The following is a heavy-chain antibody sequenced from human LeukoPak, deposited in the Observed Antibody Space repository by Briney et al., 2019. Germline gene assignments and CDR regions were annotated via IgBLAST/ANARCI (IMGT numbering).Heavy chain of an antibody. CDR1: GITFSSYG. J-gene: IGHJ6*04. CDR3: AELGITMIGGV. Sequence: PGGSLRLSWAASGITFSSYGMSWVRQAPGKGLEWVSSISSTGSTTYYADSVKGRFTISRDNSKNTLYLQMNSLRAEDTAVYYCAELGITMIGGVWGKGTTVTISS. D-gene: IGHD3-10*02. V-gene: IGHV3-23*01. CDR2: ISSTGSTT.